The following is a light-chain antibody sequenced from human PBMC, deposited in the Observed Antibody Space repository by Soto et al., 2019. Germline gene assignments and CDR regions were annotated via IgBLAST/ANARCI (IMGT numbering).Light chain of an antibody. Sequence: EIVMTQSPATLSVSPGERATLSCRASQSVSSNLAWYQQKPGQAPRLLIYGASTRATGIPARFSGSGFGTEFTLTISSLQSEDFAVYYCQQYNNWHTFGQGTKLEIK. CDR2: GAS. V-gene: IGKV3-15*01. CDR3: QQYNNWHT. CDR1: QSVSSN. J-gene: IGKJ2*01.